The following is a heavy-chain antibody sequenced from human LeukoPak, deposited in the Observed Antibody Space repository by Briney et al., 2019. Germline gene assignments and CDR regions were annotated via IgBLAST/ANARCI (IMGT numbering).Heavy chain of an antibody. D-gene: IGHD3-10*01. Sequence: GGSLRLYCAASGFSVSNNYMSWVRQAPGRGLEWVSVIHTGGSTYYADSVKGRFTISRHDSKNTLYLQMNNLRTEDTAVYYCARDRPGGGELDFDHWGQGTLVTVSS. CDR2: IHTGGST. V-gene: IGHV3-53*04. CDR3: ARDRPGGGELDFDH. J-gene: IGHJ4*02. CDR1: GFSVSNNY.